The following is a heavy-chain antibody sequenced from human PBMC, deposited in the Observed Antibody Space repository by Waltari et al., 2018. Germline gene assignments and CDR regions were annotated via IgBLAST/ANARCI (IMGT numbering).Heavy chain of an antibody. CDR3: ARGVRFNDFDY. V-gene: IGHV3-23*01. CDR2: ISGMCGST. Sequence: EVQLLESGGGLVQPGGSLRLSCAASGFTFSSYALSWVRQALGKGLEWVSAISGMCGSTYDADSVKGRFTSSRDNSKNTLYLQMNSLRADDTAVYYCARGVRFNDFDYWGQGTLVIVSS. CDR1: GFTFSSYA. D-gene: IGHD3-3*01. J-gene: IGHJ4*02.